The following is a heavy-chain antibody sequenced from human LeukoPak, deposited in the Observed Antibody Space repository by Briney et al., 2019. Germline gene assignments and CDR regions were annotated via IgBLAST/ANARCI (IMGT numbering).Heavy chain of an antibody. CDR1: GGSFSGYY. J-gene: IGHJ4*02. D-gene: IGHD3-22*01. CDR3: ARGPEARDSSGYCVYNYFDY. CDR2: INHSGST. V-gene: IGHV4-34*01. Sequence: PSETLSLTCAVYGGSFSGYYWSWIRQPPGKGLEWIGEINHSGSTNYNPSLKSRVTISVDTSKNQFSLKLSSVTAADTAVYYCARGPEARDSSGYCVYNYFDYWGQGTLVTVSS.